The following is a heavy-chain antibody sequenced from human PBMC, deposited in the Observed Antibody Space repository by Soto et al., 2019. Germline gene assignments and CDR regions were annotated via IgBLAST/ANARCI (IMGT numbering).Heavy chain of an antibody. CDR2: ISNNGAHT. CDR1: GFTFINYE. D-gene: IGHD6-13*01. CDR3: ARRGYGSRWPNVYMDV. J-gene: IGHJ6*03. V-gene: IGHV3-64*01. Sequence: EAQLVESGGGLVQPGGSLRLSCAASGFTFINYEMHWVRQAPGKGLEYVSGISNNGAHTDYAKSVKGRFTISRDNSENTMYLQMGRLRAEDMALYYCARRGYGSRWPNVYMDVWGKGTTVTVSS.